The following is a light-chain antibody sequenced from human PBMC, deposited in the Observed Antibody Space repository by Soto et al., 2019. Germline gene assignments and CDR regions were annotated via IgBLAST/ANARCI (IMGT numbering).Light chain of an antibody. CDR1: SSDVGGYNY. CDR3: SSYTSRSTLVV. J-gene: IGLJ2*01. V-gene: IGLV2-14*01. CDR2: AVT. Sequence: QFALTQPASVSGSPGQSITISCTGTSSDVGGYNYVSWYQQHPGKAPKLIIYAVTKRPSGVSDRFSGSKSGNTASLTISGLQAEDEADYYCSSYTSRSTLVVFGGGTKLTVL.